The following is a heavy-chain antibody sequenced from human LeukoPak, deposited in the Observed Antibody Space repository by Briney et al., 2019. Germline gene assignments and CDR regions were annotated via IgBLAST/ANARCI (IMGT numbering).Heavy chain of an antibody. CDR3: ARPGFLEWLMPGMDV. J-gene: IGHJ6*02. D-gene: IGHD3-3*01. CDR1: GFTFSSYA. Sequence: QPGGSLRLSCAASGFTFSSYAVHWVRQAPGKGLEWVAVISYDGSNKDYADSVKGRFTISRDNSKNTLYLQMNSLRAEDTAVYYCARPGFLEWLMPGMDVWGQGTTVTVSS. CDR2: ISYDGSNK. V-gene: IGHV3-30*14.